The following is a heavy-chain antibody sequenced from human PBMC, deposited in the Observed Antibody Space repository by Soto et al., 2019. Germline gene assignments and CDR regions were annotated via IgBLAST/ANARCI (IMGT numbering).Heavy chain of an antibody. Sequence: QVQLQESGPGLVKPSETLSLTCTVSGGSISSYYWSWIRQPPGKGLEWIGYIYYSGSTNYNPSLKSRVTISVDTSKNQFSLKLSSVTAADTAVYYCAREYCTNGVCYTGWFDPWGQGTLVTVSS. J-gene: IGHJ5*02. D-gene: IGHD2-8*01. CDR1: GGSISSYY. V-gene: IGHV4-59*01. CDR2: IYYSGST. CDR3: AREYCTNGVCYTGWFDP.